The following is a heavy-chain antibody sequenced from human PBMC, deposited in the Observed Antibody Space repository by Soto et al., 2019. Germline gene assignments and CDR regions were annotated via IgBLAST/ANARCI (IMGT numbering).Heavy chain of an antibody. CDR3: ANQVRVQLPNLKYYYYGMDV. J-gene: IGHJ6*02. Sequence: PGGSLRLSCAASGFTFSSYAMSWVRQAPGKGLEWVSAISGSGGSTYYADSVKGRFTISRDNSKNTLYLQMNSLRAEDTAVYYCANQVRVQLPNLKYYYYGMDVWGQGTTVTVSS. CDR1: GFTFSSYA. CDR2: ISGSGGST. D-gene: IGHD2-2*01. V-gene: IGHV3-23*01.